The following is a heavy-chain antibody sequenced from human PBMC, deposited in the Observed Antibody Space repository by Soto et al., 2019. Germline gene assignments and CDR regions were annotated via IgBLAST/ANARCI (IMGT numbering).Heavy chain of an antibody. D-gene: IGHD4-17*01. CDR2: IYHSGST. CDR3: ARDTEEGQSDY. Sequence: QVQLQESGPGLVKPSGTLSLTCAVSGGSISSSNWWSRVRQPPGKGMEWIGEIYHSGSTNYNPSLQSRVTRSVDKAKNQFALKLSSVTAADTDVYYCARDTEEGQSDYWGQGTLVTVSS. V-gene: IGHV4-4*02. CDR1: GGSISSSNW. J-gene: IGHJ4*02.